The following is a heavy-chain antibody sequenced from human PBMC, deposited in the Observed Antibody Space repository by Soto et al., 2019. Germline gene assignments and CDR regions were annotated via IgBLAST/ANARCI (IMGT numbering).Heavy chain of an antibody. V-gene: IGHV3-48*02. D-gene: IGHD2-15*01. CDR1: GFSFSAYS. Sequence: QLVESGGGLVYPGGSLRLSCVGSGFSFSAYSMNWVRQAPGKGLQWISYISSSSDDIHYADSVKGRFTISRDNAKKALLLQINVLRDDDTAIYYGRQLSKGSLVAAWGQGTQVTVSS. J-gene: IGHJ4*02. CDR2: ISSSSDDI. CDR3: RQLSKGSLVAA.